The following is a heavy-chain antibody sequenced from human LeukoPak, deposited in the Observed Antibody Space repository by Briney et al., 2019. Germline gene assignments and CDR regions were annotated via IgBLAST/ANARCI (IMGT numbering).Heavy chain of an antibody. J-gene: IGHJ3*02. V-gene: IGHV3-23*01. CDR2: ISGSGGST. CDR3: AKEGSGSPHDALDI. Sequence: GGSLRLSCAASGLTFSSYAMSWVRQAPGKGLEWVSDISGSGGSTYHADSVKGRFTISRDNSKNTLYLQMNSQRAENTAVYYCAKEGSGSPHDALDIWGQGTMVTVSS. D-gene: IGHD1-26*01. CDR1: GLTFSSYA.